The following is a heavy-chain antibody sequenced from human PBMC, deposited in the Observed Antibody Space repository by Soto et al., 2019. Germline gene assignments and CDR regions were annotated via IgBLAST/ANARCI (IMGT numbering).Heavy chain of an antibody. CDR2: VRSKAYGGTT. Sequence: GGSLRLSCTASGFTFGDYAMSWFRQAPGKGLEWVGFVRSKAYGGTTEYAASVKGRFTISRDDSKSIAYLQMNSLKTEDTAVYYCTSQRTTMVRGVIINHWFDPWGQGTLVTVSS. CDR3: TSQRTTMVRGVIINHWFDP. CDR1: GFTFGDYA. V-gene: IGHV3-49*03. D-gene: IGHD3-10*01. J-gene: IGHJ5*02.